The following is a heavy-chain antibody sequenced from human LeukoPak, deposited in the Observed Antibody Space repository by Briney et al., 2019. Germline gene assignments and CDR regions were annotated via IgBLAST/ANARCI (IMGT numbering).Heavy chain of an antibody. Sequence: PSETLSLTCTVSGGSISSGGYYWSWIRQHPGKGLEWIGYIYYSGSTYYNPSLKSRVTISVDTSKNQFSLKLSSVTAADTAVYYCASAGYVWGSYRPYYFDYWGQGTLVTVSS. CDR3: ASAGYVWGSYRPYYFDY. CDR1: GGSISSGGYY. J-gene: IGHJ4*02. D-gene: IGHD3-16*02. CDR2: IYYSGST. V-gene: IGHV4-31*03.